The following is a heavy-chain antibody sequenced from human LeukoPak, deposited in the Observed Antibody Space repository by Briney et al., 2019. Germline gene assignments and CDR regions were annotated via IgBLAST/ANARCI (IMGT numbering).Heavy chain of an antibody. D-gene: IGHD7-27*01. J-gene: IGHJ4*02. Sequence: PGGSLRLSCAASGFTFSSYSMTWVRQAPGKGLEWVPYITSDSRTIDYADSVRGRFTISRDNAKNSLYLQMNSLRDEDTAVYYCARELGYFFDYWGQGTLVTVSS. V-gene: IGHV3-48*02. CDR3: ARELGYFFDY. CDR1: GFTFSSYS. CDR2: ITSDSRTI.